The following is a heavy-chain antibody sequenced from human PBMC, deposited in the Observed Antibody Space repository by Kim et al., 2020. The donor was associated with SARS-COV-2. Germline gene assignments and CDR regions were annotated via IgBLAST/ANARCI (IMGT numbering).Heavy chain of an antibody. J-gene: IGHJ4*02. V-gene: IGHV4-34*01. CDR1: GGSFSGYY. Sequence: SETLSLTCAVYGGSFSGYYWSWIRQPPGKGLEWIGEINHSGSTNYNPSLKSRVTISVDTSKNQFSLKLSSVTAADTAVYYCASSIAARLTVDYWGQGTLVTVSS. D-gene: IGHD6-6*01. CDR2: INHSGST. CDR3: ASSIAARLTVDY.